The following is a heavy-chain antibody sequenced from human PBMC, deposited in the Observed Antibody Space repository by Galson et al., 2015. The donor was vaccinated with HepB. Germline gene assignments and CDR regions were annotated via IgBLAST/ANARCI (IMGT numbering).Heavy chain of an antibody. Sequence: SLRLSCAASGFTFGSYSMNWVRQAPGKGLEWVSSISSSSSYIYYADSVKGRFTISRDNAKNSLYLQMNSLRAEDTAVYYCALNMVRGVLFREHAFDIWGQGTMVTVSS. CDR2: ISSSSSYI. V-gene: IGHV3-21*01. D-gene: IGHD3-10*01. CDR3: ALNMVRGVLFREHAFDI. J-gene: IGHJ3*02. CDR1: GFTFGSYS.